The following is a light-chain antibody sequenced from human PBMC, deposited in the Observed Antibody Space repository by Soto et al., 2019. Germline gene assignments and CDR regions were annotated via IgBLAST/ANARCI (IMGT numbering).Light chain of an antibody. Sequence: DIQLTQSPSSLSASVRDRVTITCRASQILGSSLNWYQQRPGKAPKLLVFAVSSLPRGVPSRFGGSGSGTDFSLTISSLQPEDVATYYCQQYDKLPTFTFGPGTKVDLK. V-gene: IGKV1-39*01. J-gene: IGKJ3*01. CDR1: QILGSS. CDR2: AVS. CDR3: QQYDKLPTFT.